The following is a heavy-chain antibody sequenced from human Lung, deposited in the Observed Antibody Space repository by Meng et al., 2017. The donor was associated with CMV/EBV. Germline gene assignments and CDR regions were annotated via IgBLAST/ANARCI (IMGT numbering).Heavy chain of an antibody. CDR1: CYTFASYW. Sequence: TGSCYTFASYWFGWVRRMPGKGLEWMGIIYPGDSDTRYSPSFQGQVTISADKSISTAYLQWSSLKASDTAMYYCARFYGSGSYHDYWGQGTLVTVSS. CDR3: ARFYGSGSYHDY. J-gene: IGHJ4*02. V-gene: IGHV5-51*01. CDR2: IYPGDSDT. D-gene: IGHD3-10*01.